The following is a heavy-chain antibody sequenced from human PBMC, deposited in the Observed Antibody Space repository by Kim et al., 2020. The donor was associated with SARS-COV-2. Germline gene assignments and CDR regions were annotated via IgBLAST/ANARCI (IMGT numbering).Heavy chain of an antibody. J-gene: IGHJ6*03. D-gene: IGHD3-10*01. V-gene: IGHV4-34*01. CDR1: GGSFSGYY. CDR3: ARGRRPRSITMVRGVTPNYYMDV. CDR2: INHSGST. Sequence: SETLSLTCAVYGGSFSGYYWSWIRQPPGKGLEWIGEINHSGSTNYNPSLKSRVTISVDTSKNQFSLKLSSVTAADTAVYYCARGRRPRSITMVRGVTPNYYMDVWGKGNGGTVSS.